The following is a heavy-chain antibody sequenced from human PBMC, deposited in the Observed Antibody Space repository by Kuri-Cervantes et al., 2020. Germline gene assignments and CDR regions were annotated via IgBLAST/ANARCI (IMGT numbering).Heavy chain of an antibody. J-gene: IGHJ4*02. CDR2: IYYSGST. Sequence: GSLRLSCAVSGGSISSGGYSWSWIRQPPGKGLEWIGYIYYSGSTNYNPSLKSRVTISVDTSKNQFSLKLSSVTAADTAVYYCARAEYSSGWYVYFDYWGQGTLVTVSS. V-gene: IGHV4-61*08. D-gene: IGHD6-19*01. CDR3: ARAEYSSGWYVYFDY. CDR1: GGSISSGGYS.